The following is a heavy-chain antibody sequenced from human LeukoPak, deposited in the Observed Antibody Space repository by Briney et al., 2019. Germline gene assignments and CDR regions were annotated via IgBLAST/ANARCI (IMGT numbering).Heavy chain of an antibody. Sequence: PGGSLRLSCAASGFTFSSYSMNWARQAPGKGLEWVSYISSSSSTIYYADSVKGRFTISRDNAKNSLYLQMNSLRAEDTALYYCGKDVLAGGLDVWGQGTTVTVSS. CDR1: GFTFSSYS. V-gene: IGHV3-48*04. CDR3: GKDVLAGGLDV. J-gene: IGHJ6*02. CDR2: ISSSSSTI.